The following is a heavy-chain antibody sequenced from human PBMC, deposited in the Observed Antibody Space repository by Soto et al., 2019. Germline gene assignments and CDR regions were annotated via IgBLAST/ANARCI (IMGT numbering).Heavy chain of an antibody. CDR2: ISYDGSNK. J-gene: IGHJ4*02. D-gene: IGHD2-15*01. Sequence: GGSLRLSCAASGFTFSSYGMHRVRQAPGKGLEWVAVISYDGSNKYYADSVKGRFTISRDNSKNTLYLQMNSLRAEDTAVYYCAKSAISVVVVAATFDYWGQGTLVTVSS. CDR1: GFTFSSYG. CDR3: AKSAISVVVVAATFDY. V-gene: IGHV3-30*18.